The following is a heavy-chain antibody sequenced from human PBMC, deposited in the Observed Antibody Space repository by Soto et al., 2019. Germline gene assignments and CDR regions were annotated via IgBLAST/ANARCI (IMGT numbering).Heavy chain of an antibody. CDR3: ARGLWFGELFSPFDY. D-gene: IGHD3-10*01. CDR2: IWYDGSNK. J-gene: IGHJ4*02. V-gene: IGHV3-33*01. CDR1: GFTFSSYG. Sequence: PGGSLRLSCAASGFTFSSYGMHWVRQAPGKGLEWVAVIWYDGSNKYYADSVKGRFTISRDNSKNTLYLQMNSLRAEDTAVYYCARGLWFGELFSPFDYWGQGTRVTVSS.